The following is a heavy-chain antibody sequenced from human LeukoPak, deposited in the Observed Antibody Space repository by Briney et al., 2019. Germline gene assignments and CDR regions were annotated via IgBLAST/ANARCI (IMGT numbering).Heavy chain of an antibody. D-gene: IGHD3-10*02. V-gene: IGHV3-30*18. CDR3: AKDRESMVRDGAFDI. J-gene: IGHJ3*02. CDR2: ISYDGSNK. Sequence: GRSLRLSCAASGFTFSSYGMHWVRQAPGKGLEWVAVISYDGSNKYYADSVKGRFTISRDNSKNTLYLQMNSLRAEDTAVYYCAKDRESMVRDGAFDIWGQGTMVSVSS. CDR1: GFTFSSYG.